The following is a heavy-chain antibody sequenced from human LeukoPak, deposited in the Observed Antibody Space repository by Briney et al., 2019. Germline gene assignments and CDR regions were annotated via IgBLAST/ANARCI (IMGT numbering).Heavy chain of an antibody. CDR2: IYYSGST. D-gene: IGHD3-10*01. V-gene: IGHV4-59*08. J-gene: IGHJ4*02. CDR3: ARHTPYGSGSYYRFPLDY. Sequence: SETLSLTCTVSGGSISSYYWSWIRQPPGKGLEWIGYIYYSGSTNYNPSLKSRVTISVDTSKNQFSLKLSSVTAADTAEYYCARHTPYGSGSYYRFPLDYWGQGTLVTVSS. CDR1: GGSISSYY.